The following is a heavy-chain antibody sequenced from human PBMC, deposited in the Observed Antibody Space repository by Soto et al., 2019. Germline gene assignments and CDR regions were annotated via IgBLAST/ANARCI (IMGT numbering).Heavy chain of an antibody. Sequence: QVQLVESGGGVVQPGRSLRLSCAASGFTFSSYAMHWVRQAPGKGLEWVAVISYDGSNKYYADSVKGRFTISRDNSKNTLYLQMNSLRADDTAVYYCARPPVDSYALFDYWGQGTLVTVSS. CDR1: GFTFSSYA. D-gene: IGHD5-18*01. J-gene: IGHJ4*02. CDR2: ISYDGSNK. CDR3: ARPPVDSYALFDY. V-gene: IGHV3-30-3*01.